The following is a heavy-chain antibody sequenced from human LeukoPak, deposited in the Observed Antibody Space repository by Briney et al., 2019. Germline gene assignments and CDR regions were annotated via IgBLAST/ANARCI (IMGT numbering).Heavy chain of an antibody. D-gene: IGHD2-2*01. CDR3: ARSLKVSAALDVFDI. J-gene: IGHJ3*02. V-gene: IGHV3-21*01. Sequence: GGALRLSCAASEFTFSSHSMNGVRQAPGKGLEGVSSIIRSGGSIYYADSLKGRFTISRDNAKNSLYLQMNSLRAEDTAVYFCARSLKVSAALDVFDIWGQGTMVTVSS. CDR1: EFTFSSHS. CDR2: IIRSGGSI.